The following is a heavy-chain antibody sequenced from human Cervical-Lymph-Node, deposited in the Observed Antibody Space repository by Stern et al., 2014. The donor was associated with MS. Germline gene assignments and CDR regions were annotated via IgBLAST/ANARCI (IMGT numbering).Heavy chain of an antibody. J-gene: IGHJ3*02. CDR3: AKNVDYVFDI. D-gene: IGHD3/OR15-3a*01. CDR1: GFNFSNYG. V-gene: IGHV3-30*18. Sequence: QVQLVESGGGVVQPGRSLRLSCAASGFNFSNYGMHWVRQAPGKGLEWVAVMSYDVSHKYYADSVNGRFTISRDNSKNTLSLQMNGLRAEDTAVYYCAKNVDYVFDIWGQGTMVTVSS. CDR2: MSYDVSHK.